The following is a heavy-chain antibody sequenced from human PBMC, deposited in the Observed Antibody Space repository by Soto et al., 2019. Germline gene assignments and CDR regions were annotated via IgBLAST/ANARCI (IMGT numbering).Heavy chain of an antibody. J-gene: IGHJ4*02. CDR2: IMPIFGTA. D-gene: IGHD6-13*01. V-gene: IGHV1-69*13. CDR3: AIFLGPGYSSSWYSGH. Sequence: SVKVSCKASGGTLSSYAINWVRQAPGQGLEWMGGIMPIFGTANYAQKFQGRVTITADESTSTAYMELSSLRSDDPAVYYCAIFLGPGYSSSWYSGHWGQGTFVTVSS. CDR1: GGTLSSYA.